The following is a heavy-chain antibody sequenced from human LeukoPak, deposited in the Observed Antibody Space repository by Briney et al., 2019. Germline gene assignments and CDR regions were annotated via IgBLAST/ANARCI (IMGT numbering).Heavy chain of an antibody. J-gene: IGHJ4*02. V-gene: IGHV4-31*03. CDR1: GGSISSGGYY. CDR2: IYYSGST. D-gene: IGHD3-9*01. CDR3: AGGFLRYPEIDY. Sequence: PSQTLSLTCTVSGGSISSGGYYWSWIRQHPGKGLEWIGYIYYSGSTYYNPSLKSRVTISVDTSKNQFSLKLSSVTTADTAVYYCAGGFLRYPEIDYWGQGTLVTVSS.